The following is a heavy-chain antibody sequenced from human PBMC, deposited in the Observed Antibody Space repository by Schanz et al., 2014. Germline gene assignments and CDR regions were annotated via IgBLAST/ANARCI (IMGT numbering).Heavy chain of an antibody. CDR2: INTSGGSR. CDR1: GFSFSTHA. J-gene: IGHJ6*02. V-gene: IGHV3-23*04. Sequence: EVQLVESGGGLVQPGGSLRLSCAASGFSFSTHAMSWVRQAPGQGLEWVSGINTSGGSRYYAESVKGRFTISRDNSKNTLYLQMNSLRAEDTAVYYCAKDIAPLAARPGYGMDVWGQGTLVTVSS. D-gene: IGHD6-13*01. CDR3: AKDIAPLAARPGYGMDV.